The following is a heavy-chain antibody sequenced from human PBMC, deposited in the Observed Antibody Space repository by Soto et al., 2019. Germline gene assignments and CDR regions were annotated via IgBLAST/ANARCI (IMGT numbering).Heavy chain of an antibody. CDR1: GGPFSGYY. CDR2: INHSGST. Sequence: SETLSLTCAVYGGPFSGYYWSWIRQSPGRGLEWIGEINHSGSTNYNPSLKSRVTISLDTSKYQFSLKLISVTAADTAVYYCERFYYSNYEGRFDCWGQVTMVTVSS. V-gene: IGHV4-34*01. J-gene: IGHJ4*02. D-gene: IGHD4-4*01. CDR3: ERFYYSNYEGRFDC.